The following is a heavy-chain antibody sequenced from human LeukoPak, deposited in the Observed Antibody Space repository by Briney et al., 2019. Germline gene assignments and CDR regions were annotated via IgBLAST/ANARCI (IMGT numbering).Heavy chain of an antibody. Sequence: QPGRPLRLSCAASGSTFSSYGMHWVRQAPGKGLEGVAVISYDGSNKYYADSVKGRFTISRDNSNNTLYLQMNSLRAEDTAVYYCAKDRWGGQRQNYFDYWGQGTLVTVSS. V-gene: IGHV3-30*18. CDR1: GSTFSSYG. J-gene: IGHJ4*02. CDR3: AKDRWGGQRQNYFDY. CDR2: ISYDGSNK. D-gene: IGHD1-26*01.